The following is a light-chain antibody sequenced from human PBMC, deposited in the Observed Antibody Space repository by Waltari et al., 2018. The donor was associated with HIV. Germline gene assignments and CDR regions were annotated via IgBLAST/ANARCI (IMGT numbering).Light chain of an antibody. CDR1: TSDDGGYNS. J-gene: IGLJ2*01. Sequence: QSDLTQPASVSGSPGPSITISCTGTTSDDGGYNSVSWYQQHSAKAPKLVILEVSSRPSGVSNRFSGSSSGNTASLTISGLQAEDEAYYYCSSYTSSDTVVFGGGTKVTVL. CDR2: EVS. CDR3: SSYTSSDTVV. V-gene: IGLV2-14*03.